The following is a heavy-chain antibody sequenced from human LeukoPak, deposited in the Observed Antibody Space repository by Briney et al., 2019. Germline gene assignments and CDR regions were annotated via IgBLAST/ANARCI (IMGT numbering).Heavy chain of an antibody. CDR1: GYTFTGYY. D-gene: IGHD3-22*01. V-gene: IGHV1-69*04. CDR3: ARGAGGGYYLGKEVDY. J-gene: IGHJ4*02. Sequence: EASVKVSCKASGYTFTGYYMHWVRQAPGQWLEWMGRIIPILGIANYAQKFQGRVTITADKSTSTAYMELSSLRSEDTAVYYCARGAGGGYYLGKEVDYWGQGTLVTVSS. CDR2: IIPILGIA.